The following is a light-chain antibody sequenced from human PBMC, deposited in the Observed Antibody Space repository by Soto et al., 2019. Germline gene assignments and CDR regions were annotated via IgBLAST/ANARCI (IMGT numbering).Light chain of an antibody. Sequence: EIVMTQSPATLSVSPGGRATLSCRASQSVGNYLAWYQQRPGQPPRLLIYGGSTRATGIPARFSGSGSGTEFSLTISSLQSEDFAVYYCQQYNTWPPRYTFGQGTKLEIK. CDR3: QQYNTWPPRYT. V-gene: IGKV3-15*01. CDR1: QSVGNY. CDR2: GGS. J-gene: IGKJ2*01.